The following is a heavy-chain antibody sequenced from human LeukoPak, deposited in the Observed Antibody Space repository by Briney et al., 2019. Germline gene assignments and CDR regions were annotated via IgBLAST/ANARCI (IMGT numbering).Heavy chain of an antibody. CDR3: ARVVLKIAAALDY. CDR2: IKQDGGEK. CDR1: GFNFSRYW. D-gene: IGHD6-13*01. V-gene: IGHV3-7*01. J-gene: IGHJ4*02. Sequence: GGSLRLSCAASGFNFSRYWMRWVRQAPGKGLEWVANIKQDGGEKYYVDSVKGRFTISRDNAKNSLYLQMNSLRAEDTAVYYCARVVLKIAAALDYWGQGTLVTVSS.